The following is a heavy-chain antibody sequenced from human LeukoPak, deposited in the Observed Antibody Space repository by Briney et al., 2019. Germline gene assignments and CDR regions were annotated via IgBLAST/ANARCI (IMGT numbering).Heavy chain of an antibody. D-gene: IGHD6-13*01. J-gene: IGHJ5*02. V-gene: IGHV4-30-4*07. CDR2: IYHSGTT. Sequence: PSETLSLTCAVSGVAISRGGYAWNWIRQPPGKGLEWIAYIYHSGTTYYNPSLKSRATISVDTSKNQFSLKLSSVTAADTAVYYCARSRGLAAAQNWFDPWGQGTLVTVSS. CDR1: GVAISRGGYA. CDR3: ARSRGLAAAQNWFDP.